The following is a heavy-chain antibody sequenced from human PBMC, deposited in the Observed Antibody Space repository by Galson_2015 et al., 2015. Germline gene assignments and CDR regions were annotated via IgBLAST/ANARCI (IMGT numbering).Heavy chain of an antibody. J-gene: IGHJ3*02. CDR3: TRDGSGSYSAFDI. CDR2: ISYDGSNK. D-gene: IGHD1-26*01. V-gene: IGHV3-30-3*01. Sequence: SLRLSCAASGFTFGSYAMHWVRQAPGKGLEWVAVISYDGSNKYYADSVKGRFTISRDNSKNTLYLQMNSLRAEDTAVYYCTRDGSGSYSAFDIWGQGTMVTVSS. CDR1: GFTFGSYA.